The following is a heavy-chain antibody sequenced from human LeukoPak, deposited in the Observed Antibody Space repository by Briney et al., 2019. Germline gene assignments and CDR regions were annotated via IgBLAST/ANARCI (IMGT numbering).Heavy chain of an antibody. D-gene: IGHD3-9*01. V-gene: IGHV3-30*18. CDR1: GFTFSSYG. CDR3: ANLPIGGKYYDILTGYPAPGPNDY. Sequence: QPGRSLRLSCAASGFTFSSYGMHWVRQAPGKGLEWVAVISYDGSNKYYADSVKGRFTISRDNSKNTLYLQMNSLRAEDTAVYYCANLPIGGKYYDILTGYPAPGPNDYWGQGTLVTVSS. CDR2: ISYDGSNK. J-gene: IGHJ4*02.